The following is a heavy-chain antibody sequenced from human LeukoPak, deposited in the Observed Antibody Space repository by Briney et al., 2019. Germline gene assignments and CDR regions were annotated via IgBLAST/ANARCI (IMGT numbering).Heavy chain of an antibody. CDR1: GFTFSSYW. D-gene: IGHD3-3*01. CDR3: ARARGDNDFWSGYYTPDPFDI. CDR2: INSDGSST. J-gene: IGHJ3*02. Sequence: QPGGSLRLSCAASGFTFSSYWMHWVRPAPGKGLVWVSRINSDGSSTSYADSVKGRFTISRDNAKNTLYLQMNSLRAEDTAVYYCARARGDNDFWSGYYTPDPFDIWGQGTMVTVSS. V-gene: IGHV3-74*01.